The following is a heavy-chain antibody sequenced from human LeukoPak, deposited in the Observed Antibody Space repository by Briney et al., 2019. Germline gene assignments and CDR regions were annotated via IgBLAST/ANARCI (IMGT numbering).Heavy chain of an antibody. D-gene: IGHD6-19*01. CDR2: ISYTGKT. J-gene: IGHJ6*02. Sequence: SVTLSLTCTVSGFSMDTIYYQWGWIRQPPGRGLEWIVTISYTGKTSYNPSLKSRVTMSVDTSKNQFSLWLSSVTATDTSVYYCARFFGQSMVASAPYGMDVWGQGTTVTVSS. V-gene: IGHV4-39*01. CDR1: GFSMDTIYYQ. CDR3: ARFFGQSMVASAPYGMDV.